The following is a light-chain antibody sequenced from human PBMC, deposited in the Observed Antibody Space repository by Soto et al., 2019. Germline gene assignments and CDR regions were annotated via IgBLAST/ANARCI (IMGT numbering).Light chain of an antibody. Sequence: IQLTKSPPSLSASVGDIVSITCRPCQGVSISLAWYHQQPGKAPKLLIYAATTLQSGVPSRFNGSGSGTDFTLTISSLQPDDFATYYCQQYNVYWTFGQGT. J-gene: IGKJ1*01. CDR1: QGVSIS. V-gene: IGKV1-9*01. CDR2: AAT. CDR3: QQYNVYWT.